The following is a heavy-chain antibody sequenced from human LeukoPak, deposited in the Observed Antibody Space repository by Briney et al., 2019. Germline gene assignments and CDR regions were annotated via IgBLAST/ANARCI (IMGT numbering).Heavy chain of an antibody. CDR2: ISDSGDST. CDR3: AKDRAGYSIARGFDY. J-gene: IGHJ4*02. Sequence: GGSLRLSCAASGFTFTTYAMSWVRQAPGQGLEWISTISDSGDSTYYADSVKGRFTISRDNSKNTLYVQMNSLRAEDTAVYYCAKDRAGYSIARGFDYWGQGTLVTVSS. D-gene: IGHD5-12*01. V-gene: IGHV3-23*01. CDR1: GFTFTTYA.